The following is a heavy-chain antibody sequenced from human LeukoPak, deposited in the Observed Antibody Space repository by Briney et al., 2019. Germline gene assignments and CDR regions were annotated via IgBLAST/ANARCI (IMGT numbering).Heavy chain of an antibody. CDR3: AKGHGDNSVYDS. V-gene: IGHV3-23*01. CDR2: IESSAGRT. D-gene: IGHD4-17*01. CDR1: GFTFSSYA. Sequence: PGGPLRLSCAASGFTFSSYAVNWVRQAPGKGLEWVSFIESSAGRTYYVDSVKGRFTISRDNSKDTLHLQMNSLRVEDTAVYYCAKGHGDNSVYDSWGQGTLVTVSS. J-gene: IGHJ5*01.